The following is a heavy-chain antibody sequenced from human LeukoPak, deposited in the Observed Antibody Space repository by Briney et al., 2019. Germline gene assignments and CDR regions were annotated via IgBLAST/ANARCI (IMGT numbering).Heavy chain of an antibody. J-gene: IGHJ3*02. D-gene: IGHD5-12*01. CDR2: IYHSGTT. V-gene: IGHV4-30-2*01. CDR1: RGSISSGAYY. CDR3: ARADVDMVATDI. Sequence: SETLSLTCTVSRGSISSGAYYWSWIRQPPGKGLEWIGYIYHSGTTYHNPSLKSRVTIFVDRSMNQFSLKLSSVTAADTAVYYCARADVDMVATDILGQGTMVTVSS.